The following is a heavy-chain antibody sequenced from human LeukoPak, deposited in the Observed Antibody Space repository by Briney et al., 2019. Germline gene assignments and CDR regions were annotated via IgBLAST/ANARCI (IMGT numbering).Heavy chain of an antibody. Sequence: TGGSPRLSCAVSGFTVSSTYMSWVRQAPGKGLEWVSVLYSGGNTYYADSVKGRFTISRDSSKNTLYLQMNSLRAEDTAVYYCARDIPELVIPWGQGTLVTVSS. V-gene: IGHV3-66*01. CDR1: GFTVSSTY. J-gene: IGHJ5*02. CDR2: LYSGGNT. D-gene: IGHD1-1*01. CDR3: ARDIPELVIP.